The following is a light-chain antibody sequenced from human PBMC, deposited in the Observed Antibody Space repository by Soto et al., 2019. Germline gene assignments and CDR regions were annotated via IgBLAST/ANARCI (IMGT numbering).Light chain of an antibody. CDR1: QTITNY. CDR3: QQSYRTPYT. J-gene: IGKJ2*01. Sequence: DLQMTQSPSSLSASVGDRVTITCRASQTITNYLNWYQQKPGKAPKLLIFAASNLQSGVPSRFSGSGSGTYFTLTISSLQPEDFTTYYCQQSYRTPYTFGQGTKLEI. V-gene: IGKV1-39*01. CDR2: AAS.